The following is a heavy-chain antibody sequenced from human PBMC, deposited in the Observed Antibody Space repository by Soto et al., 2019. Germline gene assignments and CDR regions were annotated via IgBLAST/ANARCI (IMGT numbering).Heavy chain of an antibody. V-gene: IGHV3-23*01. D-gene: IGHD3-3*01. CDR3: AKTPYDFWSPGQFFFDH. CDR2: ISGSGGTT. Sequence: GGSLRLSCAVSGFTFSSHAMSWVRQAPGMGLECVSGISGSGGTTFYADSVKGRFTISRDNSKKILYLQMDSLRAENTAVYYCAKTPYDFWSPGQFFFDHWGQGALVTVSS. CDR1: GFTFSSHA. J-gene: IGHJ4*02.